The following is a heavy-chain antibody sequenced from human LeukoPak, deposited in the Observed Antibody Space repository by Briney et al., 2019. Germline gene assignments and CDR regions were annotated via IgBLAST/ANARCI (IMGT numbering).Heavy chain of an antibody. CDR3: ARSSPRIAVAGTYAFDI. D-gene: IGHD6-19*01. CDR1: GDSVSSNSAA. CDR2: TYYRSKWYN. J-gene: IGHJ3*02. Sequence: SQTLSLTCAISGDSVSSNSAAWNWIRQSPSRGLEWLGRTYYRSKWYNGYAVSVKSRITINPDTSKNQFSLQLNSVTPEDTAVYYCARSSPRIAVAGTYAFDIWGQGTMVTVSS. V-gene: IGHV6-1*01.